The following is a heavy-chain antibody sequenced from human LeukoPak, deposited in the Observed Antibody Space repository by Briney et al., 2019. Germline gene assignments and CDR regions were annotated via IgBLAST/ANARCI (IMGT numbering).Heavy chain of an antibody. CDR3: ATIPTGGLVRAGVIDV. CDR2: ISATSTFI. J-gene: IGHJ6*02. D-gene: IGHD2-21*01. CDR1: GFTFSRHH. Sequence: GGSLRLSCSASGFTFSRHHMTWVRQAPGKGLEWVSSISATSTFIEDADSVKGRFTISRDNAKNSVYLQMDSLKDEDTAVYCCATIPTGGLVRAGVIDVWGQGTTVTVSS. V-gene: IGHV3-21*01.